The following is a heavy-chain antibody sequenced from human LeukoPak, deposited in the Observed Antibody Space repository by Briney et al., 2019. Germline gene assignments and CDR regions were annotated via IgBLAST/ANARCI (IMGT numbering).Heavy chain of an antibody. CDR3: ARTSSSGLVGGYYFDY. D-gene: IGHD6-19*01. CDR2: IYHSGST. V-gene: IGHV4-38-2*02. Sequence: SETLSLTCTVHGYFLSSGYYWGWPRKPPGKGLQWIGSIYHSGSTYYNPSLKSRVTISVDTSKNQFSLKLSSVTAADTAVYYCARTSSSGLVGGYYFDYWGQGTLVTVSS. J-gene: IGHJ4*02. CDR1: GYFLSSGYY.